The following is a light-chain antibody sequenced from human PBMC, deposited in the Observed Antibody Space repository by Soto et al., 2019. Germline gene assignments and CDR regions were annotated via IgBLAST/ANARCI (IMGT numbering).Light chain of an antibody. V-gene: IGLV2-23*01. CDR2: EAS. CDR3: CSLTNGATWV. CDR1: NSDVGSHNF. J-gene: IGLJ3*02. Sequence: QSALTQPASVSGSPGQSITISCTGTNSDVGSHNFVSWYQQYPGKAPKLLIYEASKRPSGLSNRFSGSKSGNTASLTISGLQAEDEADYYCCSLTNGATWVFGGRDQAHRP.